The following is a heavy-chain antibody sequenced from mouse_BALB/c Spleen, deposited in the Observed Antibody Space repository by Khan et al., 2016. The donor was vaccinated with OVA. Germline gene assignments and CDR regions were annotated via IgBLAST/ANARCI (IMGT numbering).Heavy chain of an antibody. CDR2: IWSDGST. Sequence: QIQLVQSGPGLVAPSQSLSITCTVSGFSLTSYGVHWVRQPPGKGLEWLVVIWSDGSTNYNSVLKSRLSISNDNSKSQVFLKMNSLQTDDKAVYYCARWFDGYASLYAMDYWGQGTSVTVSS. J-gene: IGHJ4*01. CDR1: GFSLTSYG. D-gene: IGHD2-3*01. V-gene: IGHV2-6*02. CDR3: ARWFDGYASLYAMDY.